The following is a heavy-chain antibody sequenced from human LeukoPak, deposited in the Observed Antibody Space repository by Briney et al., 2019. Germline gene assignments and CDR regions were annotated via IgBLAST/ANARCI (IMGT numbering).Heavy chain of an antibody. J-gene: IGHJ4*02. CDR1: GGTFSSYA. CDR2: INPNSGGT. Sequence: RRASVKVSCKASGGTFSSYAISWVRQAPGQGLEWMGWINPNSGGTNYAQKFQGRVTMTRDTSISTAYMELSRLRSDDTAVYYCARGYGGNFLFDYWGQGTLVTVSS. V-gene: IGHV1-2*02. CDR3: ARGYGGNFLFDY. D-gene: IGHD4-23*01.